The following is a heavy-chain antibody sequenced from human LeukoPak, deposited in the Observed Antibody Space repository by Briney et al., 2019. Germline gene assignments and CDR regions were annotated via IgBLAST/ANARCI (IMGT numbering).Heavy chain of an antibody. Sequence: GGSLRLSCAASGFTFSNAWMNWVRQAPGKGLEWDGRIKSKTDGGTTDYAAPVKGRFTISRDDSKNTLYLQMNSLKTEDTAVYYCTTDPINYYDSSGYFYDAFDIWGQGTMVTVSS. CDR1: GFTFSNAW. CDR3: TTDPINYYDSSGYFYDAFDI. D-gene: IGHD3-22*01. V-gene: IGHV3-15*07. J-gene: IGHJ3*02. CDR2: IKSKTDGGTT.